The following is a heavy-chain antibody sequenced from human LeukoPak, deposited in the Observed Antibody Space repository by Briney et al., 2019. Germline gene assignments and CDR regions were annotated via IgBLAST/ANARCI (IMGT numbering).Heavy chain of an antibody. Sequence: ASVKVSCKASGYHFINYAISWVRQAPGQGLEWMGWISPFNGQTNYAQNLQDRVIMTIDTTTSTASMELRGLRPDDTGVYYCARVWDYSPRGRFDDWGQGTRVIVSS. J-gene: IGHJ4*02. D-gene: IGHD4-11*01. CDR2: ISPFNGQT. CDR3: ARVWDYSPRGRFDD. V-gene: IGHV1-18*04. CDR1: GYHFINYA.